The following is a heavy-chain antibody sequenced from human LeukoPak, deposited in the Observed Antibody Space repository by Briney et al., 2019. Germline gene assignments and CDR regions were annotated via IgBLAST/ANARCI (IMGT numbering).Heavy chain of an antibody. CDR1: GFNFRNYG. V-gene: IGHV3-23*01. J-gene: IGHJ3*02. D-gene: IGHD1-1*01. Sequence: GGSLRLSCAASGFNFRNYGMNWVRQAPGKGLEWGSGISSSGGNTFYADSVKGRFTISRDNSKNTVYLQMNSLRAEDTAVYYCAKHTNWRGFDTWGQGTMVTVSS. CDR2: ISSSGGNT. CDR3: AKHTNWRGFDT.